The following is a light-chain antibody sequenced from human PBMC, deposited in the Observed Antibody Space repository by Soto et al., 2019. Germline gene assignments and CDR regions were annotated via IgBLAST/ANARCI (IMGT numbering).Light chain of an antibody. V-gene: IGKV3-15*01. J-gene: IGKJ1*01. CDR2: GAS. CDR3: QEYDTRSRT. Sequence: MTQSPSTLSASLGDSATLTCRASQSVSNRLAWYQQKPGQAPRVLIYGASTMATGVPDRFSGSGSGTELTLTISRLQSDDFAAYYCQEYDTRSRTFGQGTKVDIK. CDR1: QSVSNR.